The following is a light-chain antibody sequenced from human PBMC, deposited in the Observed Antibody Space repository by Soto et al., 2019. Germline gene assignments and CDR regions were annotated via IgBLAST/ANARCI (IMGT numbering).Light chain of an antibody. CDR1: ALPKQY. V-gene: IGLV3-25*02. J-gene: IGLJ3*02. CDR3: QSADSSGTSWV. Sequence: SYELTQPPSVSVSPGQTARITCSGDALPKQYAYWYQQKPGQAPVLVIYKDSERPSGLPERFSGSSSGTTVTLTISGVQAEDEADYYCQSADSSGTSWVFGGGTKRTVL. CDR2: KDS.